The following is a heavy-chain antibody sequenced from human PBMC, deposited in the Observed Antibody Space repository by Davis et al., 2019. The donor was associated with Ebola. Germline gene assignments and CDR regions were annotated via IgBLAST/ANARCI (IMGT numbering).Heavy chain of an antibody. J-gene: IGHJ4*02. Sequence: MPSVTLSLTCAVYGGSFSGYYWNWIRQPPGKGLEWIGEINHSGSTNYNPSLKSRVTISVDTSKNQFSLKLSSVTAADTAVYYCARSRDDYVWGSYRTAQKDTYYFDYWGQGTLVTVSS. D-gene: IGHD3-16*02. CDR3: ARSRDDYVWGSYRTAQKDTYYFDY. CDR2: INHSGST. V-gene: IGHV4-34*01. CDR1: GGSFSGYY.